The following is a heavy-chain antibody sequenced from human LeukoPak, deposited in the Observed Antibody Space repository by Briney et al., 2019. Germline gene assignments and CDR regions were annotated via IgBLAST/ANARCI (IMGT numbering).Heavy chain of an antibody. CDR1: GYTFTNYY. CDR3: ARDLPGARTNYYDSSGFDRPFDY. Sequence: ASVKVSCKASGYTFTNYYMHWVRQAPGQGLEWMGWINPNSGGTNYAQKFQGRVTMTRDTSISTAHMELSRPRSDDTAVYYCARDLPGARTNYYDSSGFDRPFDYWGQGTLVTVSS. J-gene: IGHJ4*02. CDR2: INPNSGGT. D-gene: IGHD3-22*01. V-gene: IGHV1-2*02.